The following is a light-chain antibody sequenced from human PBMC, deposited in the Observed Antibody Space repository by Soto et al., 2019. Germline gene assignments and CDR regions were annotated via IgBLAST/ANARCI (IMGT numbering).Light chain of an antibody. Sequence: EIVLTQSPGTLSLSPGERATLSCRPSQTISGSYFAWYQQKPGQAPRLLIYATSRRATGIPDRFSGSGSETDFPLTISRLEPEDFAVYYCQHYSTSPWTFGQGTKVEIK. CDR2: ATS. J-gene: IGKJ1*01. CDR3: QHYSTSPWT. V-gene: IGKV3-20*01. CDR1: QTISGSY.